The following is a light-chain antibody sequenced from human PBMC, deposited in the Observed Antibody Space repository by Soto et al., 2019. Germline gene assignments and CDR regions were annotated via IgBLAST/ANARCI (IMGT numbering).Light chain of an antibody. CDR2: GNN. V-gene: IGLV1-40*01. CDR3: QSYDSSLNGVV. J-gene: IGLJ2*01. CDR1: SSNIGTGYD. Sequence: QSVLTQPPSVSGAPGQRVTISRTGSSSNIGTGYDVHWYQQLPGTAPKLLIYGNNNRPSGVPDRFSGSKSGTSASLAITGLQAEDEADYYCQSYDSSLNGVVFGGGTKLTVL.